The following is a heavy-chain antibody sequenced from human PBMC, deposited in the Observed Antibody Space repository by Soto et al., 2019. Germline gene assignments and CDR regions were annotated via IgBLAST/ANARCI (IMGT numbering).Heavy chain of an antibody. Sequence: QVRLQESGPGLVKPSGTLSLTCAVSGGSISSPNLWTWVCQPPGKGLEWIGEIYHIGSTTFNPSLKMRVTVSVDKSKNHFSLKLSSVTAADTAVYYCARSPRSIAAGGIDFWGQGILVTVSS. CDR2: IYHIGST. CDR3: ARSPRSIAAGGIDF. CDR1: GGSISSPNL. V-gene: IGHV4-4*02. D-gene: IGHD6-13*01. J-gene: IGHJ4*01.